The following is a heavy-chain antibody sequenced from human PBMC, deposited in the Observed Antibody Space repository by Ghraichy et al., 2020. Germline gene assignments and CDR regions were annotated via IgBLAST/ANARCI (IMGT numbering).Heavy chain of an antibody. D-gene: IGHD1-14*01. Sequence: SQTLSLTCSVSGYSISSGYFWAWIRQPPGEGLEWIGITHHGDTYYNPSFKSRPTISVDTSKNQFFLTMTSVTAADTAIYYCARDNHELDYWGQGILVTVSS. CDR3: ARDNHELDY. CDR1: GYSISSGYF. CDR2: THHGDT. V-gene: IGHV4-38-2*02. J-gene: IGHJ4*02.